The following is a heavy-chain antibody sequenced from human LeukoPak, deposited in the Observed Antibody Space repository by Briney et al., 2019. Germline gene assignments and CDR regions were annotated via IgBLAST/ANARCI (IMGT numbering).Heavy chain of an antibody. J-gene: IGHJ3*02. Sequence: KPSETLSLTCTASGGSITNYYWSWIRQPPAKGLEWIGYIYYTGSTNYNPSLKSRVTISIDTSNNQFSLKLSSVTAADTAVYYCARANIVVVPAADAFDIWGQGTMVTVSS. CDR3: ARANIVVVPAADAFDI. D-gene: IGHD2-2*01. CDR2: IYYTGST. V-gene: IGHV4-59*12. CDR1: GGSITNYY.